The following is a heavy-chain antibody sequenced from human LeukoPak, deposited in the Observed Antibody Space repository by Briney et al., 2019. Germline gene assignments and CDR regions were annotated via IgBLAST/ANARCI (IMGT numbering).Heavy chain of an antibody. J-gene: IGHJ4*02. CDR3: ARTKYYYDSSGDSFDY. Sequence: ASVKVSCKASRYTFTGYYMCWVRQAPGQGLEWMGWINPNSGGTNYAQKFQGRVTMTRDTSISTAYMELRSLRSDGTAVYYCARTKYYYDSSGDSFDYWGQGTLVTVSS. V-gene: IGHV1-2*02. CDR2: INPNSGGT. CDR1: RYTFTGYY. D-gene: IGHD3-22*01.